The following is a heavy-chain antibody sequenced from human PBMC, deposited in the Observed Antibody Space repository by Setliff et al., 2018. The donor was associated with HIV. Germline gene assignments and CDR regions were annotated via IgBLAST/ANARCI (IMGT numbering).Heavy chain of an antibody. V-gene: IGHV3-9*01. CDR1: GFTFSSYW. CDR3: AKDMRDSSGWYNAFDI. CDR2: ISWNSGSI. D-gene: IGHD6-19*01. Sequence: PGGSLRLSCAASGFTFSSYWMHWVRQAPGKGLVWVSRISWNSGSIGYADSVKGRFTISRDNAKNSLYLQMNSLRAEDTALYYCAKDMRDSSGWYNAFDIWGQGTMVTVSS. J-gene: IGHJ3*02.